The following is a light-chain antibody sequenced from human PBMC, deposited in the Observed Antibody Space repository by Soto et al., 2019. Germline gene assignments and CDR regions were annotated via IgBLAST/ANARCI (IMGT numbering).Light chain of an antibody. J-gene: IGKJ1*01. CDR2: AAS. CDR1: QSISSY. CDR3: QQSYSTLLT. V-gene: IGKV1-39*01. Sequence: ETHMTLSPSPLSADVRARVTTTHWTRQSISSYLNWYQQKPGKAPKLLIYAASSLQSGVPSRFSGSGSGTDFTLTICRLHPEDFATYYCQQSYSTLLTFGQGTKV.